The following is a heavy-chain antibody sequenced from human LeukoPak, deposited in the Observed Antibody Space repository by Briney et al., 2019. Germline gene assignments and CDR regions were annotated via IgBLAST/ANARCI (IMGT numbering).Heavy chain of an antibody. CDR3: AITYYYDSSGRRSFDY. Sequence: GRSLRLSCAASGFTFSSYGMHWVRQAPGKRLEWVAVIWYDGSNKYYADSVKGRFTISRDNSKNTLYLQMNSLRAEDTAMYYCAITYYYDSSGRRSFDYWGPGTLVTVSS. J-gene: IGHJ4*02. CDR2: IWYDGSNK. V-gene: IGHV3-33*01. D-gene: IGHD3-22*01. CDR1: GFTFSSYG.